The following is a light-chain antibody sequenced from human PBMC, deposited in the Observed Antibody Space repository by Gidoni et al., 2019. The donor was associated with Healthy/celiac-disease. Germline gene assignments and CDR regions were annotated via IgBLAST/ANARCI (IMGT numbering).Light chain of an antibody. CDR3: SSYTSSSTLEGV. CDR1: SSDVGGYNY. Sequence: QSALTQPASVSGSPGQSIPISCTGTSSDVGGYNYVPWYQQHPGKAPKLMIYEVSNRPSGVSNRFSGSKSGNTASLTISGLQAEDEADYYCSSYTSSSTLEGVFGGGTKLTVL. CDR2: EVS. J-gene: IGLJ2*01. V-gene: IGLV2-14*01.